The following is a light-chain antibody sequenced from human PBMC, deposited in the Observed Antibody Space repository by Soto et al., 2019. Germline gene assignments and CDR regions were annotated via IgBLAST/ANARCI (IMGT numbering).Light chain of an antibody. CDR3: QQFKSGTWT. V-gene: IGKV1-5*01. J-gene: IGKJ1*01. CDR2: DVS. Sequence: DIQMTQSPSTLSASVGDRVTITCRASQNIERWLAWYQQKPGKTPKLLLYDVSSLESGVPSRFSGTGAGTEFILTINGLQPDDFETYFCQQFKSGTWTFGKGTKVAIK. CDR1: QNIERW.